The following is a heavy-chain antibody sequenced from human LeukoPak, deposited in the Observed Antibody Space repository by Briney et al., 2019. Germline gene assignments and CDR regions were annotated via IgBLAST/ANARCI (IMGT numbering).Heavy chain of an antibody. CDR1: GFTFSGYA. J-gene: IGHJ4*02. CDR2: TSGSGVNS. V-gene: IGHV3-23*01. Sequence: GGSLRLACAASGFTFSGYAMSWVRQAPGKGLEWVAATSGSGVNSYYADSVRGRFTISRDNSQNTLYLQMDSLRAEDTALYYCAKEYSGYDFDYWGQGTLVTVSS. D-gene: IGHD5-12*01. CDR3: AKEYSGYDFDY.